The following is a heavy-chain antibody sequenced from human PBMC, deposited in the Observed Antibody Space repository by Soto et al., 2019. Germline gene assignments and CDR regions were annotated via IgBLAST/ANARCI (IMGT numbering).Heavy chain of an antibody. Sequence: PSETLSLTCAVYGGSFIGYYWSWIRQPPGKGLEWIGEINHSGSTNYNPSLKSRVTISVDTSKNQFSLKLSSVTAADTAVYYCARGGRDYGYYYGMDVWGQGTTVTVSS. CDR2: INHSGST. J-gene: IGHJ6*02. V-gene: IGHV4-34*01. CDR3: ARGGRDYGYYYGMDV. D-gene: IGHD3-10*01. CDR1: GGSFIGYY.